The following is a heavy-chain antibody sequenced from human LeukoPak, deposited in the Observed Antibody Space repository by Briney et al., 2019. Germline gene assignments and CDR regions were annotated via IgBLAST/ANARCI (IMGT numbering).Heavy chain of an antibody. CDR2: IYYSGST. Sequence: SQTLSLTCTVSGGSISSGGYYWSWIRQHPGKGLEWIGYIYYSGSTYHNPSLKSRVTISVDTSKNQFSLKLSSVTAADTAVYYCARDMYYDSSGPNYYYGMDVWGQGTTVTVSS. V-gene: IGHV4-31*03. CDR3: ARDMYYDSSGPNYYYGMDV. CDR1: GGSISSGGYY. D-gene: IGHD3-22*01. J-gene: IGHJ6*02.